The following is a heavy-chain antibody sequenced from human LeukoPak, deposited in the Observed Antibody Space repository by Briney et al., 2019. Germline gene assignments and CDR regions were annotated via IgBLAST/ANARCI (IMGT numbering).Heavy chain of an antibody. V-gene: IGHV4-59*11. CDR3: ARDRITGTNRWFDP. Sequence: PSETLSLTCTVSGGSISSHYWSWIRQPPGKGLEWIGYIYYSGSTNYNPSLKSRVTISVDTSKNQFSLMLSSVTAADTAVYYCARDRITGTNRWFDPWGQGTLVTVSS. CDR2: IYYSGST. D-gene: IGHD1-7*01. J-gene: IGHJ5*02. CDR1: GGSISSHY.